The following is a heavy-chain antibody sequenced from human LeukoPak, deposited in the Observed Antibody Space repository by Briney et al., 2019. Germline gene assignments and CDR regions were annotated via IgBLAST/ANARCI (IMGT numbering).Heavy chain of an antibody. CDR1: GFTFSTYA. J-gene: IGHJ4*02. CDR3: AKGYIQLWWFDY. CDR2: ISGSGDGA. V-gene: IGHV3-23*01. D-gene: IGHD2-21*01. Sequence: PGGSLRLSCAASGFTFSTYAMSWDRQAPGKGLQWVSLISGSGDGAHYADSVKGRFTISRDNSKNTVYLQMTNLRAEDTAVYYCAKGYIQLWWFDYWGQGTLVTASS.